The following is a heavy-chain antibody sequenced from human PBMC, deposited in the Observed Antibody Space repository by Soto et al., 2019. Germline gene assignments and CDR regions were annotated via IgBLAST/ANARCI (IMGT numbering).Heavy chain of an antibody. D-gene: IGHD3-10*01. Sequence: QLQLQESGPGLVKPSETLSLTCTVSGGSISSSSYYWGWIRQPPGKGLEWIGSIYYSGSTYYNLSLKSRVTISVDTSKNQFSLKLSSVTAADTAVYYCARLVTMVRGAVYYFDYWGQGTLVTVSS. J-gene: IGHJ4*02. CDR3: ARLVTMVRGAVYYFDY. CDR2: IYYSGST. CDR1: GGSISSSSYY. V-gene: IGHV4-39*01.